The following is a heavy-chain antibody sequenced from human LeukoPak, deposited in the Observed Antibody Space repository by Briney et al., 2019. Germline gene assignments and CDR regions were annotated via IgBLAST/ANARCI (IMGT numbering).Heavy chain of an antibody. Sequence: SETLSLTCAVSGYSISSGYYWGWIRQPPGKGLEWIGSINHSGSTYYNPSLKSRVTISVDTSKNQFSLKLSSVTAADTAVYYCARHTGLRFFDLFHWCDLCAQGTLLTVSS. J-gene: IGHJ5*02. V-gene: IGHV4-38-2*01. CDR1: GYSISSGYY. CDR2: INHSGST. D-gene: IGHD3-9*01. CDR3: ARHTGLRFFDLFHWCDL.